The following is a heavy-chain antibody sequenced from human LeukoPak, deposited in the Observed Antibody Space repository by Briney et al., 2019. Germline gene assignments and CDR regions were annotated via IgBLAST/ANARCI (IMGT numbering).Heavy chain of an antibody. CDR1: GFTFSSYG. Sequence: GGSLRLSCAASGFTFSSYGMHWVRQAPGKGLEGVAVISYDGSNKYYADSVKGRFTISRDNSKDTLYLQMNSLRAEDTAVYYCAKDPPEGYCSGGSCYFENYFDYWGQGTLVTVSS. D-gene: IGHD2-15*01. J-gene: IGHJ4*02. CDR2: ISYDGSNK. CDR3: AKDPPEGYCSGGSCYFENYFDY. V-gene: IGHV3-30*18.